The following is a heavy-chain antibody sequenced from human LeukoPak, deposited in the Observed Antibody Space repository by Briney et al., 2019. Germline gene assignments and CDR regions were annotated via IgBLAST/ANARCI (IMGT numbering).Heavy chain of an antibody. CDR3: ARRRLPKYYDFWSGYYTGEYYGMDV. J-gene: IGHJ6*02. CDR1: GGSISSSSYY. D-gene: IGHD3-3*01. Sequence: PSETLSLTCTVSGGSISSSSYYWGWIRQPPGTGLEWIGSIYYSGSTYYNPSLKSRVTISVDTSKNQFSLKLSSVTAADTAMYYCARRRLPKYYDFWSGYYTGEYYGMDVWGQGTTVTVSS. CDR2: IYYSGST. V-gene: IGHV4-39*01.